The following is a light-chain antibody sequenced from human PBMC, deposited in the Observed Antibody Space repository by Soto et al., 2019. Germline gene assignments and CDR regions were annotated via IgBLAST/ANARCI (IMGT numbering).Light chain of an antibody. CDR2: GAS. V-gene: IGKV1-39*01. CDR3: LQSYRTPLT. J-gene: IGKJ4*01. CDR1: ESINNY. Sequence: DIQMTQSPSSLSASVGGRGTSTCRASESINNYLSWYQQKPGKAANLLIFGASTLQSGVPSRFSGSGSGTDFTLTISSLQPEDFATYYCLQSYRTPLTFGEGTKVDIK.